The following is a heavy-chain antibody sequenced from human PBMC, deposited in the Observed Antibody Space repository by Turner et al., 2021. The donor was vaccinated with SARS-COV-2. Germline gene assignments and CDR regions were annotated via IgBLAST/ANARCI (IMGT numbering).Heavy chain of an antibody. CDR3: ARDYRWQLRGGAFDY. Sequence: EVPLVESGGGLVQPGGSLILSCAPSGFTFSTYELNWFRQAPGKGLEWVSFISASGSPIYYADSVKGRFTISRDNAKNSLYLQMNSLRADDTALYYCARDYRWQLRGGAFDYWGQGTLVTVS. CDR2: ISASGSPI. J-gene: IGHJ4*02. V-gene: IGHV3-48*03. D-gene: IGHD2-8*02. CDR1: GFTFSTYE.